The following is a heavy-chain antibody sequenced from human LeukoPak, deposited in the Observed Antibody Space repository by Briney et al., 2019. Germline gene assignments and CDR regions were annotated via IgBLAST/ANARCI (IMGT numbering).Heavy chain of an antibody. Sequence: SETLSLTCTISGGSISGYYWGWIRQPPGKDLEWIGYINFIGNTNYNPSLKSRVTISEDTSKNLFSLRLSSVTAADTAVYYCARLRGLDCSTTSCSRLNAFDIWGLGTVVTVSS. CDR3: ARLRGLDCSTTSCSRLNAFDI. CDR1: GGSISGYY. D-gene: IGHD2-2*01. J-gene: IGHJ3*02. CDR2: INFIGNT. V-gene: IGHV4-59*08.